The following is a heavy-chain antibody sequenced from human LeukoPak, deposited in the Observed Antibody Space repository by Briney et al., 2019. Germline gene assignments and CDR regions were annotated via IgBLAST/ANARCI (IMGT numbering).Heavy chain of an antibody. CDR1: GGTFTSYA. J-gene: IGHJ4*02. CDR2: LSAGNGNT. V-gene: IGHV1-3*01. CDR3: ASGTNVYYFDY. Sequence: GASVKVSCKASGGTFTSYAIHWVRQAPGQRLEWMGWLSAGNGNTKYSQKFQGRVTITRDTSASTAYMELSSLRSEDTAVYYCASGTNVYYFDYWGQGTLVTVSS. D-gene: IGHD1/OR15-1a*01.